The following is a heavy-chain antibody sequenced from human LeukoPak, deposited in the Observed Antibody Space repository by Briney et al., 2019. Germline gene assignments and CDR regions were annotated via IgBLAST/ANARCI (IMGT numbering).Heavy chain of an antibody. CDR3: ARGHSGYGGSFDY. V-gene: IGHV1-2*02. CDR2: INPNSGGT. Sequence: VASVKVSCKASGYTFTGYYMHWVRQAPGQGLEWMGWINPNSGGTNYAQKFQGRVTMTRDTSISTAYMELSRLRSDDTAVYYCARGHSGYGGSFDYWGQGTLVTVSS. J-gene: IGHJ4*02. CDR1: GYTFTGYY. D-gene: IGHD5-12*01.